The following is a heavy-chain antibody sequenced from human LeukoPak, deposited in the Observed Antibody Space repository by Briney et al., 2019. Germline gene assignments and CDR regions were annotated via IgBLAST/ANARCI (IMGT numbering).Heavy chain of an antibody. D-gene: IGHD3-3*01. J-gene: IGHJ3*02. CDR3: ASPRLRFLEWLHAFDI. Sequence: SETLSLTCTVSGYSISSGYYWGWIRQPPGKGLEWIGSIYHSGSTYYNPSLKSRVTISVDTSKNQFSLKLSSVTAADTAVYYCASPRLRFLEWLHAFDIWGQGTMVTVSS. CDR2: IYHSGST. CDR1: GYSISSGYY. V-gene: IGHV4-38-2*02.